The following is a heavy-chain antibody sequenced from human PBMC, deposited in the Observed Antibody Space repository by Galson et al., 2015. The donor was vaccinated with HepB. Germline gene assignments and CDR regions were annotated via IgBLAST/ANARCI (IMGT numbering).Heavy chain of an antibody. CDR3: ASTRGYCSSTSCYGDMDV. CDR1: GYTFTGYY. Sequence: SVKVSCKASGYTFTGYYMHWVRQAPGQGLEWMGWINPNSGGTNYAQKFQGRVTMTRDTSISTAYMELSRLRSDDTAVYYCASTRGYCSSTSCYGDMDVWGKGTTVTVSS. D-gene: IGHD2-2*01. V-gene: IGHV1-2*02. CDR2: INPNSGGT. J-gene: IGHJ6*03.